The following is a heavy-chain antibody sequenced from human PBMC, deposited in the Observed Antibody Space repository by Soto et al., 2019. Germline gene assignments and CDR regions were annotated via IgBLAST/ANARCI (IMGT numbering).Heavy chain of an antibody. V-gene: IGHV3-21*01. J-gene: IGHJ4*02. CDR3: ARDRQSTPWYAADY. Sequence: PGGSLRLSCEGSAFTLSSYCMNWVRQAPGKGLEWVSSISGSGGYIYYADSVKGRFTITRDNAKNSLYLQMTSLRDEDTALYYWARDRQSTPWYAADYWGQGSLVTVSS. CDR1: AFTLSSYC. D-gene: IGHD6-13*01. CDR2: ISGSGGYI.